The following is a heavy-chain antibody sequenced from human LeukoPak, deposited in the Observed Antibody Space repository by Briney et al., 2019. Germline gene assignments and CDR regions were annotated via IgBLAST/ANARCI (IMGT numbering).Heavy chain of an antibody. D-gene: IGHD3-9*01. CDR1: GGSITGYY. J-gene: IGHJ4*02. CDR2: THYTGAT. Sequence: PSETLSLTCAVYGGSITGYYWSWNRQTPGRGLEWVGETHYTGATSYNPCLKSRATISTATSKTQFSLRLSSVTAADTAVYYCARGNILTGYCFDFWGQGALVTVSS. CDR3: ARGNILTGYCFDF. V-gene: IGHV4-34*01.